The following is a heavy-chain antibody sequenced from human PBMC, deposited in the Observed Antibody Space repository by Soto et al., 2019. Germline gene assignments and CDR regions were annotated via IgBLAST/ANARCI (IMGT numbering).Heavy chain of an antibody. Sequence: SETLSLTCAVYGGNFSGYYWSWIRQTPGKGLEWIGEINHSGSTNYNPSLKSRVTISVDTSKNQFSLKLTSVTAADTAVYYCARGLNYYDSSGYFDYWGQGTLVTVSS. CDR1: GGNFSGYY. D-gene: IGHD3-22*01. CDR3: ARGLNYYDSSGYFDY. J-gene: IGHJ4*02. CDR2: INHSGST. V-gene: IGHV4-34*01.